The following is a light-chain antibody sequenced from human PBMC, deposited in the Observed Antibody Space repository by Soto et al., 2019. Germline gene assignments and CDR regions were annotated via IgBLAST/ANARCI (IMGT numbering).Light chain of an antibody. Sequence: SSELTQPPSVSVAPGQTARSTRGGNNIGSKSVHWYQQKPGQAPVLVVDDDSDRPSGVPERFSGSNSGNTATLTISRVEAVDEAAYFGHVWDSSSEHVFGTGTKVTV. V-gene: IGLV3-21*02. CDR3: HVWDSSSEHV. CDR2: DDS. CDR1: NIGSKS. J-gene: IGLJ1*01.